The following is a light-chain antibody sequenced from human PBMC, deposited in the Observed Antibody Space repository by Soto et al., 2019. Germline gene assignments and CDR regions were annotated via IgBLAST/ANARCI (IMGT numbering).Light chain of an antibody. CDR1: QSVNRNY. CDR3: PHDGGSVPVT. CDR2: SAS. Sequence: EIVLTQSPGTLSLSPGERATLSCRASQSVNRNYLAWYRQRPGQAPRLLIYSASTRATGIPDRFSGSESGTGFPLTIRGLEPEDFAVSYCPHDGGSVPVTFGGGTKVEIK. V-gene: IGKV3-20*01. J-gene: IGKJ4*01.